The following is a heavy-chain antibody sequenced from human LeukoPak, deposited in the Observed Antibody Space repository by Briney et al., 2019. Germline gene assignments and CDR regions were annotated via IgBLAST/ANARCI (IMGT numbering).Heavy chain of an antibody. V-gene: IGHV3-48*03. CDR2: ISSSGSTI. Sequence: EGSLRLSCAASGFTFSSYEMNWVRQAPGKGLEWVSYISSSGSTIYYADSVKGRFTISRDNAKNSLYLQMNSLRAEDTAVYYCAREWDSGSYFGYWGQGTLVTVSS. CDR1: GFTFSSYE. J-gene: IGHJ4*02. D-gene: IGHD1-26*01. CDR3: AREWDSGSYFGY.